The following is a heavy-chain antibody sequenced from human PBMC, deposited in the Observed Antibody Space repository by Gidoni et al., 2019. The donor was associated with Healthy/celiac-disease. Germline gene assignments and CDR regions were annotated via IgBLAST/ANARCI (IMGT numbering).Heavy chain of an antibody. J-gene: IGHJ4*02. CDR2: INWYGGST. CDR3: ARGTMDYYGSGSNPYDY. CDR1: GLTCEDYG. D-gene: IGHD3-10*01. Sequence: EVQLVESGGGVVRPGGSLRLSCAASGLTCEDYGMSWVRQAPGKGLEWVSGINWYGGSTGYADSVKVRFTISRDNAKNSLYLQMNSLRAEDTALYYCARGTMDYYGSGSNPYDYWGQGTLVTVSS. V-gene: IGHV3-20*04.